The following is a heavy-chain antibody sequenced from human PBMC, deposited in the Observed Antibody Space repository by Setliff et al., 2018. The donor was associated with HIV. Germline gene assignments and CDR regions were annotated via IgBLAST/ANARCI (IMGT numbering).Heavy chain of an antibody. Sequence: SETLSLTCTVSGGSISSYYWSWIRQPPGKGLEWIGYIYYSGTTNYNPSLESRVTISVDTSKNQFSLKLSSVTAADAAVYYCGTAMYYYYGLDVWGQGIRVTVSS. J-gene: IGHJ6*02. CDR3: GTAMYYYYGLDV. V-gene: IGHV4-59*08. D-gene: IGHD2-2*01. CDR2: IYYSGTT. CDR1: GGSISSYY.